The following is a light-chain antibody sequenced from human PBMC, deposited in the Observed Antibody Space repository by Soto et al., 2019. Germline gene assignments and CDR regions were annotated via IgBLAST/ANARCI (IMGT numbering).Light chain of an antibody. CDR3: CSYAGRYTVM. V-gene: IGLV2-11*01. CDR2: DVS. Sequence: QSALTQPRSVSGSPGQSVTISCTGTSSDVGGSKYVSWYQQHPGKAPKLMIYDVSKRPSGVPDRFSGSKSGNTASLTISGLQVEDEADYYCCSYAGRYTVMFDGGTKLPVL. CDR1: SSDVGGSKY. J-gene: IGLJ3*02.